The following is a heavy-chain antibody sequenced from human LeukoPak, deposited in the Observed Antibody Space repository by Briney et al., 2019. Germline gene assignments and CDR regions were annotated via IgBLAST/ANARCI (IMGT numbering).Heavy chain of an antibody. CDR3: ARPGGTRGSYPFDY. Sequence: GESLKISCKGSGYSFTTYWITWVRQLPGKGLEWMGIIYPGDSDTKYNPSFQGQVTFSADKSISTAYLQWTNLKVSDTAMYYCARPGGTRGSYPFDYWGQGALVTVSS. CDR1: GYSFTTYW. CDR2: IYPGDSDT. J-gene: IGHJ4*02. V-gene: IGHV5-51*01. D-gene: IGHD3-16*01.